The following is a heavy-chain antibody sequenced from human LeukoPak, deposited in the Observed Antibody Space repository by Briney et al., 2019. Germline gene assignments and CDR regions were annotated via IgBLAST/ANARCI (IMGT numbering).Heavy chain of an antibody. Sequence: PSDTLSLTCTVSGGSISSYYWSWIRQPPGKGLEWIGYIYYSWSTNYNPSLKSRVTISVDTSKNQFSLKLSSVTAAATAVYYCARTGDCSGGSCYGIWFDPWGQRTLVTVSS. CDR2: IYYSWST. CDR3: ARTGDCSGGSCYGIWFDP. D-gene: IGHD2-15*01. V-gene: IGHV4-59*07. CDR1: GGSISSYY. J-gene: IGHJ5*02.